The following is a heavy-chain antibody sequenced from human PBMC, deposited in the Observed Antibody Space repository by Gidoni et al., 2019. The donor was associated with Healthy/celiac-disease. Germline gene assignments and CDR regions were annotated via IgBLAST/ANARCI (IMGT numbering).Heavy chain of an antibody. CDR2: ISYDGSNK. V-gene: IGHV3-30*18. CDR1: GFTFSSYG. Sequence: QVQLVESGGGVVQPGRSLRLSCAASGFTFSSYGMHWVRQAPGKGLEWVAVISYDGSNKYYADSVKGRFTISRDNSKNTLYLQMNSLRAEDTAVYYCANFVYGDYVVGDYWGQGTLVTVSS. D-gene: IGHD4-17*01. CDR3: ANFVYGDYVVGDY. J-gene: IGHJ4*02.